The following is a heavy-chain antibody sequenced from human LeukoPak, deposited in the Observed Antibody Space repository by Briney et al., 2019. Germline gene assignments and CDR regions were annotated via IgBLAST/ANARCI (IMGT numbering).Heavy chain of an antibody. J-gene: IGHJ6*02. CDR2: ISGSGDST. Sequence: GGSLRLSCAASGFSFSSYAIHWVRQAPGKGLEWVSAISGSGDSTYYPDAVKGRFTISKDNSKNTVYLQMSSLRVDDTAVYYCAKAASSSWPSYYYGMDVWGQGTTVTVSS. V-gene: IGHV3-23*01. CDR3: AKAASSSWPSYYYGMDV. D-gene: IGHD6-13*01. CDR1: GFSFSSYA.